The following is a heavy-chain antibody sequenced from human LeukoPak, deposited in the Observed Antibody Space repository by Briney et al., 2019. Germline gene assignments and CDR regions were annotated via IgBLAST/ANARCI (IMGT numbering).Heavy chain of an antibody. Sequence: PSXXLSLTCTVSGGSISSSSYYWGWIRQPPGKGLEWIGSIYYSGSTYYNPSLKSRVTISVDTSKNQFSLKLSSVTAADTAVYYCARAVEYYYDSSGHDYWGQGTLVTVSS. D-gene: IGHD3-22*01. V-gene: IGHV4-39*01. CDR1: GGSISSSSYY. CDR3: ARAVEYYYDSSGHDY. CDR2: IYYSGST. J-gene: IGHJ4*02.